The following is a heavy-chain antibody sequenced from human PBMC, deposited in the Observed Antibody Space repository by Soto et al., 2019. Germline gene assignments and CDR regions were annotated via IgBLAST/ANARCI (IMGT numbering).Heavy chain of an antibody. V-gene: IGHV1-69*02. Sequence: QVQLVQSGAEVKRPGSSVKVSCKASGDTFAFYSINWVRQAPGLGLEWMGRINPILSMSNYAQRFQGRVTMTEDKSTSTADMVLNSLRSEETAMYYCATSYGSGYRAFDYWGQGALVTVSS. CDR1: GDTFAFYS. CDR3: ATSYGSGYRAFDY. D-gene: IGHD3-10*01. CDR2: INPILSMS. J-gene: IGHJ4*02.